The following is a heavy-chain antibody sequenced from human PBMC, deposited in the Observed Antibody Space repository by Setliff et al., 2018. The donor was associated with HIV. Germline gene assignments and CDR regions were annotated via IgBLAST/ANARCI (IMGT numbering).Heavy chain of an antibody. D-gene: IGHD1-20*01. V-gene: IGHV1-69*13. CDR2: IIPVFGKV. Sequence: GASVKVSCKASGGTFSSFGINWIRQAPGQGLEWMGGIIPVFGKVEYAQRFQGRVKITADESTSTAYMEMSSLRSEDMAIYYCAILSVYWFDPWGQGTPVTVSS. CDR1: GGTFSSFG. CDR3: AILSVYWFDP. J-gene: IGHJ5*02.